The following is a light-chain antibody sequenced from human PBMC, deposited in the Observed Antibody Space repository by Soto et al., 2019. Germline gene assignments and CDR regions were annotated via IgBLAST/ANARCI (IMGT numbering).Light chain of an antibody. Sequence: QSVLTQSPSASGSPGQSVTISCTGTSSDIGGYNSVSWYQQHPGKAPKVMIYDVTKRPSGVPDRFSGSKSGNTASLTVSALQAEDEADYYCSSFTDGNYLVFGTGTKVTVL. CDR2: DVT. CDR3: SSFTDGNYLV. J-gene: IGLJ1*01. CDR1: SSDIGGYNS. V-gene: IGLV2-8*01.